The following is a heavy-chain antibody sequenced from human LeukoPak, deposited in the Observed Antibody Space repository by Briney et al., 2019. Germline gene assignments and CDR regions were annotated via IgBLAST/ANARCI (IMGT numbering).Heavy chain of an antibody. CDR3: ARRGVYGSGSYFGY. V-gene: IGHV4-39*01. CDR2: IVYSGRT. CDR1: GGSISSGSYY. J-gene: IGHJ4*02. D-gene: IGHD3-10*01. Sequence: SATLSLTCTVSGGSISSGSYYWGWIRQTPGKGLEWIGNIVYSGRTYYKPSLKSRVTISVDTSKNQFSLKLNSVTAADTAVYYCARRGVYGSGSYFGYWGQGTLVTVSS.